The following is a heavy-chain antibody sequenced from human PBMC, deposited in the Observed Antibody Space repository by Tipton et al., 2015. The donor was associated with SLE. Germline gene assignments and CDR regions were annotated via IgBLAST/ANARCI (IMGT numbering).Heavy chain of an antibody. D-gene: IGHD3-22*01. Sequence: QLVQSGAEVKKPGASVKVSCKASGYTFTSYAMHWVRQAPGQRLEWMGWINAGNGNTKYSQKFQGRVTITRDTSASTAYMELSSLRSDDTAVYYCARSYYYDSSGSLGEYFQHWGQGTLVTVSS. J-gene: IGHJ1*01. CDR2: INAGNGNT. V-gene: IGHV1-3*01. CDR3: ARSYYYDSSGSLGEYFQH. CDR1: GYTFTSYA.